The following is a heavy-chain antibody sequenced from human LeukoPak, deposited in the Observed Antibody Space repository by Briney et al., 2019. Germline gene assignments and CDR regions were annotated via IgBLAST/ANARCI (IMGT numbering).Heavy chain of an antibody. Sequence: PGRSLRLSCAASGFTFDDYAMRWVRQAPGKGLEWVSGISWNSGSIGYVDSVKGRFTISRDNAKNSLYLQMNSLRVEDMALYYCARDKGYDYHTSGVDYWGQGSLVTVSS. J-gene: IGHJ4*02. CDR3: ARDKGYDYHTSGVDY. CDR2: ISWNSGSI. D-gene: IGHD3-22*01. V-gene: IGHV3-9*03. CDR1: GFTFDDYA.